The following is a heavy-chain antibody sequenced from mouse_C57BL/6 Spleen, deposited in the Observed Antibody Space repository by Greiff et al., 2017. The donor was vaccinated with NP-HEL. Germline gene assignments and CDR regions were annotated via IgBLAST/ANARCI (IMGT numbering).Heavy chain of an antibody. CDR3: TREYYGSFAY. J-gene: IGHJ3*01. CDR1: GFTFSSYA. Sequence: EVQLVESGEGLVKPGGSLKLSCAASGFTFSSYAMSWVRQTPEKRLEWVAYISSGGDYIYYADTVKGRFTISSDNARNTLYLQMSSLKSEDTAMYYCTREYYGSFAYWGQGTLVTVSA. CDR2: ISSGGDYI. D-gene: IGHD1-1*01. V-gene: IGHV5-9-1*02.